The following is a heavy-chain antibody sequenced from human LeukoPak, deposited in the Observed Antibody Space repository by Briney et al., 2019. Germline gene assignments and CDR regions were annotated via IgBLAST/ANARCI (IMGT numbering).Heavy chain of an antibody. D-gene: IGHD2/OR15-2a*01. Sequence: GGSLRLSCAPSGFSFVNFGFHWLRQAPGKGLEWVAFIRYDGSLTDYADSMKGRFTVARDNSKNTVSLHMNSLRPEDAAVYYCAKDAVALQDEYYFDSWGQGTPVAVSS. CDR2: IRYDGSLT. CDR3: AKDAVALQDEYYFDS. J-gene: IGHJ4*02. V-gene: IGHV3-30*02. CDR1: GFSFVNFG.